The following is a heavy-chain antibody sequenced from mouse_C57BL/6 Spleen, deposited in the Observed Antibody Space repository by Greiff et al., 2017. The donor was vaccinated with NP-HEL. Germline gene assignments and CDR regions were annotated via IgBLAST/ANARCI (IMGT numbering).Heavy chain of an antibody. D-gene: IGHD2-1*01. CDR3: ARGKVYGNYPAWFAY. Sequence: QVQLKQSGAELVMPGASVKLSCKASGYTFTSYWMHWVKQRPGQGLEWIGEIDPSDSYTNYIQKFKGKSTLPVDKSSSTAYMQLSSLTSEDSAVYYCARGKVYGNYPAWFAYWGQGTLVTVSA. CDR2: IDPSDSYT. CDR1: GYTFTSYW. V-gene: IGHV1-69*01. J-gene: IGHJ3*01.